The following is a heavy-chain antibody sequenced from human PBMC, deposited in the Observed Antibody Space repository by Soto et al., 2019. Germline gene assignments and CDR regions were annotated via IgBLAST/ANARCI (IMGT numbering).Heavy chain of an antibody. CDR3: ARDRATNWFDP. CDR2: IYYSGST. Sequence: SETLSLTCTVSGGSIRSYYWSWIRQPPGKGLEWIGYIYYSGSTNYNPSLKSRVTISVDTSKNQFSLKLSSVTAADTAVYYCARDRATNWFDPWGQGTLVTVSS. V-gene: IGHV4-59*01. CDR1: GGSIRSYY. J-gene: IGHJ5*02. D-gene: IGHD1-26*01.